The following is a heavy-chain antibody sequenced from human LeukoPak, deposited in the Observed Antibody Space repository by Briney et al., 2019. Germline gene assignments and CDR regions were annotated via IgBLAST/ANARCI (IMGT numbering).Heavy chain of an antibody. D-gene: IGHD6-13*01. CDR2: IYTSGST. V-gene: IGHV4-61*02. CDR1: GGSISSGSYY. J-gene: IGHJ6*03. CDR3: ARDAIAAAAGGFYYYYYMDV. Sequence: SETLSLTCTVSGGSISSGSYYWSWIRQPAGKGLEWIGRIYTSGSTNYNPSLKSRVTISVVTSKNQFSLKLSSVTAADTAVYYCARDAIAAAAGGFYYYYYMDVWGKGTTVTVSS.